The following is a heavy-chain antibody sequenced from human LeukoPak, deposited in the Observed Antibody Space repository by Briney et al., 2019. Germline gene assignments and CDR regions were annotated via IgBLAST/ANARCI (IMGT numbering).Heavy chain of an antibody. D-gene: IGHD2-15*01. CDR3: ARGYCSGGSCFGFGDYYYYMDV. Sequence: GASVKLSCKASGGTFSSYAISWVRQAPGQGLEWMGGIIPIFGTANYAQTFQGRVTITADESTSTAYMELSSLRSEDTAVYYCARGYCSGGSCFGFGDYYYYMDVWGKGTTVTVSS. CDR2: IIPIFGTA. CDR1: GGTFSSYA. J-gene: IGHJ6*03. V-gene: IGHV1-69*13.